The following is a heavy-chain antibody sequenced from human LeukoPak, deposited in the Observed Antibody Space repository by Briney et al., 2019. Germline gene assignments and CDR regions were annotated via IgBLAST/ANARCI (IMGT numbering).Heavy chain of an antibody. D-gene: IGHD3-10*01. CDR3: VKDFGRNLGGPGY. CDR1: GFTFSSYW. V-gene: IGHV3-23*01. CDR2: IGGDGGGGT. J-gene: IGHJ4*02. Sequence: GGSLRLSCADSGFTFSSYWMSWVRQAPGKGLEWVSGIGGDGGGGTYYADSVKGRFAISRDNSKSTLYLQMNSLRAEDTAVYYCVKDFGRNLGGPGYWGRGTLVTVSS.